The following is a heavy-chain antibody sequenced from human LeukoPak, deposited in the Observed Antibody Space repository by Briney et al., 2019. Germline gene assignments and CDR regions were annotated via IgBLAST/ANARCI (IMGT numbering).Heavy chain of an antibody. Sequence: GGSLRLSCADSGFSVSSNYMSWVRQAPGRGLEWVSIIYSDGNTYYADSVKGGFTISRDNSKNTLYLQMNSLRAEDTAVYYCARVVPDGMARGSFDIWGQGTMVTVSS. J-gene: IGHJ3*02. CDR3: ARVVPDGMARGSFDI. D-gene: IGHD1-14*01. CDR2: IYSDGNT. V-gene: IGHV3-53*01. CDR1: GFSVSSNY.